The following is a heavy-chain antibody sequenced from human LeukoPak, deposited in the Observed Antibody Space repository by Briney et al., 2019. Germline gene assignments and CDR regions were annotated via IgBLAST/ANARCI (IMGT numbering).Heavy chain of an antibody. J-gene: IGHJ4*02. CDR3: AKEWMATVFDY. CDR1: GFSFSRYE. D-gene: IGHD5-24*01. CDR2: ISSSGSAI. Sequence: PGGSLRLSCAASGFSFSRYEMNWVRQAPGKGLEWVSYISSSGSAIHYADSVKGRFTLSRDNAENSLYLQMNSLRAEDTAVYYCAKEWMATVFDYWGLGTLVTVSS. V-gene: IGHV3-48*03.